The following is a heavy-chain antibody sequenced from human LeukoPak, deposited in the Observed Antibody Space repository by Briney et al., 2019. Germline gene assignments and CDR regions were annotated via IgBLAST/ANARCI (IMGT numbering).Heavy chain of an antibody. CDR1: GFTFSSYG. CDR2: ISYDGSNK. J-gene: IGHJ4*02. V-gene: IGHV3-30*18. CDR3: AKGLLWFGELFDY. Sequence: PGGSLRLSCAASGFTFSSYGMHWVCQAPGKGLEWVAVISYDGSNKYYADSVKGRFTISRDNSKNTLYLQMNSLRAEDTAVYYCAKGLLWFGELFDYWGQGTLVTVSS. D-gene: IGHD3-10*01.